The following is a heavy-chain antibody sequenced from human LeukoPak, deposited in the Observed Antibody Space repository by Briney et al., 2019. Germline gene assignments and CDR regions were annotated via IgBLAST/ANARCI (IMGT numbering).Heavy chain of an antibody. V-gene: IGHV3-21*01. J-gene: IGHJ4*02. CDR2: ISSSSSYI. CDR3: ARAGQWLVVDY. CDR1: GFTFSSYS. D-gene: IGHD6-19*01. Sequence: PGGSLRLSCAASGFTFSSYSMNWVRQAPGQGLEWVSSISSSSSYIYYADSVKGRFTISRDNAKNSLYLQMNSLRAEDTAVYYCARAGQWLVVDYWGQGTLVTVSS.